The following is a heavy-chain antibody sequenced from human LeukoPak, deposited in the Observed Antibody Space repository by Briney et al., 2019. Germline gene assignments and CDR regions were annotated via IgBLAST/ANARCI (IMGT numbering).Heavy chain of an antibody. D-gene: IGHD2-15*01. CDR2: IYTSGST. CDR3: AREPLGYCSGGSCYSYFDY. Sequence: PSETLSLTCTVSGGSISSYYWSWIRQPAGKGLEWIGRIYTSGSTNYNPSLKSRVTISVDTSKNQFSLKLSSVTAADTAVYYCAREPLGYCSGGSCYSYFDYWGQGTLVTVSS. V-gene: IGHV4-4*07. CDR1: GGSISSYY. J-gene: IGHJ4*02.